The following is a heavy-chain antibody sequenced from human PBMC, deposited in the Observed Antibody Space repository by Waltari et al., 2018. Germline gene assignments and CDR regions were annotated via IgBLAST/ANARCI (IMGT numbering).Heavy chain of an antibody. CDR3: ARDLVTTFLPQEKYYYYGMDV. CDR2: IKQDGSEK. CDR1: GFTFSSYW. Sequence: EVQLVESGGGLVQPGGSLRLSCAASGFTFSSYWMSWVRQAPGKGLAWVANIKQDGSEKYYVDSVKGRFTISRDNAKNSLYLQMNSLRAEDTAVYYCARDLVTTFLPQEKYYYYGMDVWGQGTTVTVSS. D-gene: IGHD4-17*01. J-gene: IGHJ6*02. V-gene: IGHV3-7*01.